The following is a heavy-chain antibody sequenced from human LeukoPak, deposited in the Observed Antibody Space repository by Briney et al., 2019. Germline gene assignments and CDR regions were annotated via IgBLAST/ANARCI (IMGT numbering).Heavy chain of an antibody. CDR3: ARDSRFLANYYYYGMDV. CDR1: GGSIINSNW. V-gene: IGHV4-4*02. J-gene: IGHJ6*02. CDR2: IDHSGST. D-gene: IGHD3-3*01. Sequence: SETLPLTCAVSGGSIINSNWWSWVRQPPGKGLEWIGEIDHSGSTSYNPSLKSRVTMSVDRSQNQFSLRLSTVTAADTAVYYCARDSRFLANYYYYGMDVWGQGTTVTVSS.